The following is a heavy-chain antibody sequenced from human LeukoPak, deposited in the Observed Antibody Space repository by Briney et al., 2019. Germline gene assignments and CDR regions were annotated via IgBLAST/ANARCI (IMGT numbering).Heavy chain of an antibody. Sequence: PVGSLRLSCAASGFTFSSYAMSWVRQAPGKGLEWVSSITSSGGSTYYAGSVKGQFTISRDNSKNTVYLQMNSLRAEDTAVYYCAKDRPNYYDSSGHYYRRNGDYWGQGTLVTVSS. CDR3: AKDRPNYYDSSGHYYRRNGDY. D-gene: IGHD3-22*01. V-gene: IGHV3-23*01. CDR1: GFTFSSYA. J-gene: IGHJ4*02. CDR2: ITSSGGST.